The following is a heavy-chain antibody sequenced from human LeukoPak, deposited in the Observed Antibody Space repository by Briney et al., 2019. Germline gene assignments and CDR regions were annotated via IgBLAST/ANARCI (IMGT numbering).Heavy chain of an antibody. Sequence: GGSLRLSCSASGFTFSRFWMSWVRQAPGKGLEYVALIKQGGSEIYHMDSVKGRFTISRDDATNSLYLQMNSLRVEDTALYYCARDRESESDSEGDYWGQGTLVTGSS. J-gene: IGHJ4*02. CDR3: ARDRESESDSEGDY. V-gene: IGHV3-7*01. D-gene: IGHD4-11*01. CDR1: GFTFSRFW. CDR2: IKQGGSEI.